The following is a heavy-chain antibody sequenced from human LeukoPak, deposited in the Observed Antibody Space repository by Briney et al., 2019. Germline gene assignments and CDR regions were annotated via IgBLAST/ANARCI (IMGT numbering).Heavy chain of an antibody. V-gene: IGHV3-72*01. D-gene: IGHD3-3*01. CDR3: VRVPYFFAAGDY. Sequence: PGGSLRLSCAASDFNLSDYDVDWVRQTPGKGLEWVGRMRKKSHSYTTDYAASVKGRFTLSRDDSKNSLYLQMSSLKTEDTAMYYCVRVPYFFAAGDYWGQGTLVTVSS. CDR2: MRKKSHSYTT. J-gene: IGHJ4*02. CDR1: DFNLSDYD.